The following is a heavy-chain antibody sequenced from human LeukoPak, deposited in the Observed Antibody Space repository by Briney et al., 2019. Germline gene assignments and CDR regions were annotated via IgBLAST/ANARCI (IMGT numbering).Heavy chain of an antibody. V-gene: IGHV4-38-2*02. CDR2: IYHSGST. CDR1: GYSISSGYY. J-gene: IGHJ5*02. CDR3: ARDPTSFIVVVVAATFGRTSPNWFDP. Sequence: SSETLSLTCTVSGYSISSGYYWGWIRQPPGKGLEWIGSIYHSGSTYYNPSLKSRVTISVDTSKNQFSLKLSSVTAADTAVYYCARDPTSFIVVVVAATFGRTSPNWFDPWGQGTLVTVSS. D-gene: IGHD2-15*01.